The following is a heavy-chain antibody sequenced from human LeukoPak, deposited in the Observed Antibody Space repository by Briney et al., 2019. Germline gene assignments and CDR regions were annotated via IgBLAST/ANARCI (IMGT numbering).Heavy chain of an antibody. CDR3: GIVIVPAAAIDY. V-gene: IGHV1-18*01. CDR1: GYTVTNFG. CDR2: IRTYHAKT. J-gene: IGHJ4*02. D-gene: IGHD2-2*01. Sequence: ASVDVSYKPSGYTVTNFGVTWVRQAPGQGLEGMGWIRTYHAKTSYALKLQGRGTMPTDTSTSTAYLELRSLTSDDTAVYYCGIVIVPAAAIDYWGQGTLVTVSS.